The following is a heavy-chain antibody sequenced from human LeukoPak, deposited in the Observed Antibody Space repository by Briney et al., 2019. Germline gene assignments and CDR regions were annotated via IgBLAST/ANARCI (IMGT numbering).Heavy chain of an antibody. CDR2: IYKSGIT. Sequence: PSETLSLTCAVFGGSINSGDFSWNWIRQPPGTGLEWIGNIYKSGITYYNPSLKSRATISVDTSKNQFSLKLSSVTAADTAVYYCSRTIVIGSPFFDYWGQGILVTVSS. V-gene: IGHV4-30-2*05. J-gene: IGHJ4*02. D-gene: IGHD2/OR15-2a*01. CDR1: GGSINSGDFS. CDR3: SRTIVIGSPFFDY.